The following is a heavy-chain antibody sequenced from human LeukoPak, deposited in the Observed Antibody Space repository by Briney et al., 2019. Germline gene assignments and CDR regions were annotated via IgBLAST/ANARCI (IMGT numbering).Heavy chain of an antibody. CDR1: GGSFSGYY. D-gene: IGHD3-10*01. Sequence: SETLSLTCAVYGGSFSGYYWSWIRQPPGKGLEWIGEINHSGSTNYNPSLKSRVTISVDTSKNQFSLKLSSVTAADTAVYYCARDPDYGSGSYCFDYWGQGTLVTVSS. CDR2: INHSGST. CDR3: ARDPDYGSGSYCFDY. J-gene: IGHJ4*02. V-gene: IGHV4-34*01.